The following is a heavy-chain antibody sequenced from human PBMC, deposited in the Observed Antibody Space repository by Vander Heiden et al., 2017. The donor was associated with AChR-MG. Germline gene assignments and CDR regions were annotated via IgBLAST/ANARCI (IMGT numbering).Heavy chain of an antibody. J-gene: IGHJ3*01. CDR1: GYSFPTYW. V-gene: IGHV5-51*01. CDR3: AKQSGPGEHDAFDV. Sequence: EVQLVQSGAEVKKPGESLKISCKGSGYSFPTYWIGWVRQIPGKGLEWMGIIYPGDSDARYSPSFQGQVTFSADKSIRTAHMQWSSLKASDTAIYYCAKQSGPGEHDAFDVWGQGTMVTVSS. CDR2: IYPGDSDA. D-gene: IGHD7-27*01.